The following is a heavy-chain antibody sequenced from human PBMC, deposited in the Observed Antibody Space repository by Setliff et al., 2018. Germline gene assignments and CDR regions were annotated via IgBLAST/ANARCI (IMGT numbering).Heavy chain of an antibody. J-gene: IGHJ1*01. CDR2: ISYSGAP. CDR1: ADSMNNNF. Sequence: SETLSLTCIVSADSMNNNFWTWIRRPPGKGLQWIGYISYSGAPNYNPSLKSLVTISVDTSKNQFSLKLSSVTAADTAVYYCARHASSYSDNSGYYYGIGYFRHWGQGTLVTVSS. V-gene: IGHV4-59*08. CDR3: ARHASSYSDNSGYYYGIGYFRH. D-gene: IGHD3-22*01.